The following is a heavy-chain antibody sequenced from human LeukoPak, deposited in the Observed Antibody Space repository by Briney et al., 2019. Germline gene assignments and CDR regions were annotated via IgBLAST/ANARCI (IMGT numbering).Heavy chain of an antibody. Sequence: SETLSLTCTVSGGSISSGDYYWSWIRQPPGKGLEWIGYIYYSGNTYYNPSLKSRVTISVDTSQNQFSLKLSSVTAADTALYYCARDYISGYYYWFDPWGQGTLVTVSS. CDR1: GGSISSGDYY. J-gene: IGHJ5*02. CDR3: ARDYISGYYYWFDP. CDR2: IYYSGNT. V-gene: IGHV4-30-4*01. D-gene: IGHD3-22*01.